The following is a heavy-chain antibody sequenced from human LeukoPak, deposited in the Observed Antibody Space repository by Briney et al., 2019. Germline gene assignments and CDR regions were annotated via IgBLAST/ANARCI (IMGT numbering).Heavy chain of an antibody. V-gene: IGHV3-49*03. D-gene: IGHD2-2*01. J-gene: IGHJ4*02. CDR1: GFTFGDYA. Sequence: GRSLRLSCTASGFTFGDYAMSWFRQAPGKGLEWVGFIRCKAYGGTTEYAASVKGRFTISRDDSKSIAYLQMNSLKTEDTAVYYCTSQYCSSTSCYSPFDYWGQGTLVTVSS. CDR3: TSQYCSSTSCYSPFDY. CDR2: IRCKAYGGTT.